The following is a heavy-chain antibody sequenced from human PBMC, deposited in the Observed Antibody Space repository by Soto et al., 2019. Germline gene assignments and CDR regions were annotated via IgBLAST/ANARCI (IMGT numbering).Heavy chain of an antibody. J-gene: IGHJ6*03. CDR2: IGTAGDT. V-gene: IGHV3-13*01. CDR1: GFTLSSYV. CDR3: ARGFGSFYYMDV. Sequence: EVQLVESGGGLVQPGGSLRLSCAASGFTLSSYVMHWVRQAPGRGLEWVSVIGTAGDTSYRGSVKGRFTISREKANNSLYLQMNSLLAGDTAVYYCARGFGSFYYMDVWGKGTTVTVSS. D-gene: IGHD3-10*01.